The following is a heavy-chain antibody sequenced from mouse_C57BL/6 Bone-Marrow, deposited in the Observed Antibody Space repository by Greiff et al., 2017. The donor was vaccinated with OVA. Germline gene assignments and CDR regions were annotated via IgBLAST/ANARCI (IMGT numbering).Heavy chain of an antibody. D-gene: IGHD2-3*01. CDR1: GYTFTSYG. V-gene: IGHV1-81*01. J-gene: IGHJ3*01. CDR2: IYPRSGNT. CDR3: ARSGWLLPWFAY. Sequence: QVQLQQSGAELARPGASVKLSCKASGYTFTSYGISWVKQSTGQGLEWIGEIYPRSGNTYYNEKFKGKATLTADKSSSTAYMELRSLTSEDSAVYFCARSGWLLPWFAYWGQGTLVTVSA.